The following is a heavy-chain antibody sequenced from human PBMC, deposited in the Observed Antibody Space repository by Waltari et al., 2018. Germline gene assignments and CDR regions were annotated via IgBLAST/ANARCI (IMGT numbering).Heavy chain of an antibody. D-gene: IGHD6-19*01. V-gene: IGHV3-7*03. J-gene: IGHJ4*02. CDR3: ARTTGYSSGWYGY. CDR1: GFTFRRYW. CDR2: IKQDGSEK. Sequence: EVQLVEAGGGLVEPGGSLRLSCAGSGFTFRRYWMSWVRQAPGKGLEWVANIKQDGSEKYYVDSVRGRFTVSRDNAKNSLYLQMNSLRVEDTAVYYCARTTGYSSGWYGYWGQGTLVTVSS.